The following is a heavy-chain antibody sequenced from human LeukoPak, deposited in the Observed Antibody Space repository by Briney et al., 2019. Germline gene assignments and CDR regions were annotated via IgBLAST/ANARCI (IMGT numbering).Heavy chain of an antibody. CDR1: GFTVSSNY. D-gene: IGHD4-17*01. J-gene: IGHJ3*02. CDR2: IFSDGST. Sequence: GGSLRLSCAASGFTVSSNYMTWVRQAPGKGLEWVSVIFSDGSTCYADSVKGRFSISRDNSKNTLYLQMNTLRAEDTAVYYCATDNGGYSHYTFDIWGQGTMVTVSP. CDR3: ATDNGGYSHYTFDI. V-gene: IGHV3-53*01.